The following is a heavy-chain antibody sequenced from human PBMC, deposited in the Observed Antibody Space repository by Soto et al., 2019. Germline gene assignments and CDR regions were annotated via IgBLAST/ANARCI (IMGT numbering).Heavy chain of an antibody. CDR1: GGSMSGYY. Sequence: SETLSLTCIVSGGSMSGYYWSWMRQPPGEGLEWIGHFYYTGGTNYNPSLRSRVTISADMSKNQFSLSLSSVTAADTAVYYCVRMPVGTNGNHGWFHPWGQGTLVTVSS. V-gene: IGHV4-59*01. J-gene: IGHJ5*02. CDR3: VRMPVGTNGNHGWFHP. CDR2: FYYTGGT. D-gene: IGHD1-20*01.